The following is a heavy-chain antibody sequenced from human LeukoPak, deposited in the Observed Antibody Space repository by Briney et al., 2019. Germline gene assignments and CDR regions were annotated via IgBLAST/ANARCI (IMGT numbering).Heavy chain of an antibody. CDR1: GGTFSSYA. V-gene: IGHV1-69*04. CDR3: ARDGNYGGSPGLDY. J-gene: IGHJ4*02. D-gene: IGHD4-23*01. CDR2: IIPILGIA. Sequence: GASVKVSCKASGGTFSSYAISWVRQAPGQGLEWMGRIIPILGIANYAQKFQGRVTITADKSTSTAYMELSSLRSDDTAVYYCARDGNYGGSPGLDYWGQGTLVTVSS.